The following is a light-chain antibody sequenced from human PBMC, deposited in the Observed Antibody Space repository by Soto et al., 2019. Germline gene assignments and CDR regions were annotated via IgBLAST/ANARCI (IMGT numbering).Light chain of an antibody. CDR3: QQYSSYPFT. V-gene: IGKV1-5*03. CDR1: QSISTK. Sequence: DIQMTQSPPTLPATVGDRVTITCRASQSISTKLAWYQQKPGKAPKVLVNKSSILQIGVPSRFSRSASGTEFTLTISSLQPDDFETYYCQQYSSYPFTFGGGTKVEIK. CDR2: KSS. J-gene: IGKJ4*01.